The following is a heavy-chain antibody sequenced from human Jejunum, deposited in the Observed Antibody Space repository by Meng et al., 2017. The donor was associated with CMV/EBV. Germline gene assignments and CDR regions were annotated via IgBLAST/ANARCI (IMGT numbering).Heavy chain of an antibody. CDR3: AKDASLPGAGAEFDF. D-gene: IGHD6-13*01. V-gene: IGHV3-30*02. CDR2: IQYDGSRK. CDR1: FTFSSYG. Sequence: FTFSSYGMHWVRQAPGRGLEWVAFIQYDGSRKNYLDSVKGRFTISRDNSKNILYLYTTGLRVEDTAVYYCAKDASLPGAGAEFDFWGQGTRVTVSS. J-gene: IGHJ4*02.